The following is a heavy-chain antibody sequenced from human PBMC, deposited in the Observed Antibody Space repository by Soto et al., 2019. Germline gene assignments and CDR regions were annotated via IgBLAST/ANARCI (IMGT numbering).Heavy chain of an antibody. CDR1: GYTFTGYY. D-gene: IGHD5-18*01. CDR2: INPNSGGT. Sequence: GASVKVSCKASGYTFTGYYMHWVRQAPGQGLEWMGWINPNSGGTHYAQKFQGWVTMTRDTSISTAYMELSSLRSEDTAVYYCARAGVGGYSYSQHMDVWGQGSTVTVSS. J-gene: IGHJ6*02. CDR3: ARAGVGGYSYSQHMDV. V-gene: IGHV1-2*04.